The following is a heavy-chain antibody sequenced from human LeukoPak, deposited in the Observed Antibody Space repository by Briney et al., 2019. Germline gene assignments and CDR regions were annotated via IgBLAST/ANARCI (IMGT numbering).Heavy chain of an antibody. Sequence: GGSLRLSCAASGFSFGVAWISWIRQAPGKGLEWLGRIKSKTSGGTVDYAAPVKGGFTISRDESENTVYLQMNSLKTEDTAVYYCAADTSEAGEGEIDYWGQGALVTVSS. CDR2: IKSKTSGGTV. CDR3: AADTSEAGEGEIDY. CDR1: GFSFGVAW. D-gene: IGHD3-16*01. J-gene: IGHJ4*02. V-gene: IGHV3-15*01.